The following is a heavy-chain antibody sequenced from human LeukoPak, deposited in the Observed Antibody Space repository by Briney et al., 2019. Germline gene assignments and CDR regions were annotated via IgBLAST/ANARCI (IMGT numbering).Heavy chain of an antibody. J-gene: IGHJ4*02. D-gene: IGHD4-17*01. CDR3: AKDGGFYGDYPYYFDY. Sequence: GGSLRLSCAASGFTFSSYAMSWVRQAPGKGLEWVSAISGSGGSTYYADSVKGRFTISRDNSKNTLYLQMNSLRAEDTAVYYCAKDGGFYGDYPYYFDYWGQGTLVTVSS. CDR1: GFTFSSYA. CDR2: ISGSGGST. V-gene: IGHV3-23*01.